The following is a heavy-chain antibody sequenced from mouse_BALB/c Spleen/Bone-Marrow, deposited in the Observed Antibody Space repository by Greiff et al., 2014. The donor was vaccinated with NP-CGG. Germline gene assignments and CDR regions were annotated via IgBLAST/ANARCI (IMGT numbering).Heavy chain of an antibody. CDR1: GYTFTSYW. D-gene: IGHD2-14*01. V-gene: IGHV1-69*02. J-gene: IGHJ1*03. Sequence: QVQLQQSGAELVRPGASVKLSCKASGYTFTSYWINWVKQRPGQGLEWIGNIYPSDSYANYNQEFKDKATLTVDKSSSTAYMQLSSPTSEDSAFYYYTRGRYDAFYWYFDVWGTGTTVTVSS. CDR2: IYPSDSYA. CDR3: TRGRYDAFYWYFDV.